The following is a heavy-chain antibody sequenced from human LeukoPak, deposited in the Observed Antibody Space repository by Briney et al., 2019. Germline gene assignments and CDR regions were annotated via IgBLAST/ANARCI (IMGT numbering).Heavy chain of an antibody. CDR2: ISWNSGSI. V-gene: IGHV3-9*01. CDR3: ARLADYDSSGYFDY. CDR1: GFTFDDYA. Sequence: GGSLRLSCAASGFTFDDYAMHWVRQAPGKGLEWVSGISWNSGSIGYVASVRGRFTISRDNAKNSLYLQMNSLRGEDTAVYYCARLADYDSSGYFDYWGQGTLVTVSS. D-gene: IGHD3-22*01. J-gene: IGHJ4*02.